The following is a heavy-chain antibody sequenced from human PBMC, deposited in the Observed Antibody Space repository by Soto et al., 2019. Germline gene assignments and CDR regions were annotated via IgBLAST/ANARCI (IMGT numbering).Heavy chain of an antibody. V-gene: IGHV4-39*01. J-gene: IGHJ5*02. Sequence: PSETLSLTCSASGGSITSSSHFWGWVRQPPGKGLEWIGTIYFTGKTYYTPSLKSRLTMSIDTSKNELSLRLNSVTAADTAVYYCAGQTFTIAAASYGRSNWFDPWGPGTLVTVSS. CDR3: AGQTFTIAAASYGRSNWFDP. CDR2: IYFTGKT. D-gene: IGHD6-25*01. CDR1: GGSITSSSHF.